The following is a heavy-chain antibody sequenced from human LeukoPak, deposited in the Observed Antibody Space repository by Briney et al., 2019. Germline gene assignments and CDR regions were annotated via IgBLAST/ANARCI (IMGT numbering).Heavy chain of an antibody. CDR2: MNPNSGNT. Sequence: ASVKVSCKASGYTFTSYDINWVRQATGQGLEWMGWMNPNSGNTGYAQKLQGRVTMTRNTSISTAYMELSSLRSEDTAVYYCARGRDIVVVPAATHYMDVWGKGTTVTVSS. J-gene: IGHJ6*03. CDR1: GYTFTSYD. V-gene: IGHV1-8*01. D-gene: IGHD2-2*01. CDR3: ARGRDIVVVPAATHYMDV.